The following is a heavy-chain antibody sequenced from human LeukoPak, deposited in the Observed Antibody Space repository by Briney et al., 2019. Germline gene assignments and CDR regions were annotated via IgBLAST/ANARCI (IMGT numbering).Heavy chain of an antibody. J-gene: IGHJ4*02. V-gene: IGHV5-51*01. CDR3: ARRYCSGGTCYYFGY. Sequence: GESLKISCEGSGYSFTSHWIAWVRQLPGKGLEWMGIINPSDSDTRYSPSFQGQVTISVDKSISTAYLQWSSLKASDTAMYYCARRYCSGGTCYYFGYWGQGALVTVSS. D-gene: IGHD2-15*01. CDR1: GYSFTSHW. CDR2: INPSDSDT.